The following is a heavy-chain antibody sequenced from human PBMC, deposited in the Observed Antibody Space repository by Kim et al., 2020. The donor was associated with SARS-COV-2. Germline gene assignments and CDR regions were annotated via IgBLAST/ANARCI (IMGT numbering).Heavy chain of an antibody. J-gene: IGHJ4*02. Sequence: SETLSLTCTVSGGSISSSSYYWGWIRQPPGKGLEWIGSIYYSGSTYYNPSLKSRVTISVDTSKNQFSLKLSSVTAADTAVYYCARHTGWWLCLAFQFDYWGQGTLVTVSS. D-gene: IGHD5-12*01. CDR3: ARHTGWWLCLAFQFDY. CDR1: GGSISSSSYY. CDR2: IYYSGST. V-gene: IGHV4-39*01.